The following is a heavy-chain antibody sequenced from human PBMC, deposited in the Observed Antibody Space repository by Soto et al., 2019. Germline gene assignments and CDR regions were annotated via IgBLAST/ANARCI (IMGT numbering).Heavy chain of an antibody. CDR1: GFTFRSYG. D-gene: IGHD5-18*01. J-gene: IGHJ4*02. V-gene: IGHV3-30*18. CDR3: AKGLSVIQPWLMDAY. CDR2: ISYDGSNE. Sequence: QVQLVESGGGVVQPGRSLRLSCTVSGFTFRSYGMHWVRQAPGKGLEWVADISYDGSNEDYADSVKGRFTISRENSKNTLYLQMNSLRGEDTALYYCAKGLSVIQPWLMDAYWGQGTLVTVSS.